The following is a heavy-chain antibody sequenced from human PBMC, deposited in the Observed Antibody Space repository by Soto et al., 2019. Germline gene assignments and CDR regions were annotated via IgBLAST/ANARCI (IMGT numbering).Heavy chain of an antibody. CDR2: INHSGST. CDR1: GGSFSGYY. J-gene: IGHJ4*02. D-gene: IGHD6-13*01. CDR3: ARASPVAAAGNDY. V-gene: IGHV4-34*01. Sequence: SETRSLTCAVYGGSFSGYYWSWIRQPPGKGLEWIGEINHSGSTNYNPSLKSRVTISVDTSKNHFSLKLSSVTAADTAVYYCARASPVAAAGNDYWGQGTLVTVYS.